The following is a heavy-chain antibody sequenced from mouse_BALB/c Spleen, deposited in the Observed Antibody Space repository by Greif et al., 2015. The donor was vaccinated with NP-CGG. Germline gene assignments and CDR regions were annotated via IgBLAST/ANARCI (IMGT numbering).Heavy chain of an antibody. CDR2: ISSGSSTI. D-gene: IGHD2-1*01. V-gene: IGHV5-17*02. Sequence: EVKLVESGGGLVQPGGSRKLSCAASGFTFSSFGIHWVRQAPEKGLEWVAYISSGSSTIYYADTVKGRFTISRDNPKNTLFLQMTSLRSEDTAMYYCARSGGNSAWFAYWGQGTPVTVSA. CDR1: GFTFSSFG. J-gene: IGHJ3*01. CDR3: ARSGGNSAWFAY.